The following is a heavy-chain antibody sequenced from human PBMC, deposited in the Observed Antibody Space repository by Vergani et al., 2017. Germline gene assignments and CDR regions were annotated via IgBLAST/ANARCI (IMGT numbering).Heavy chain of an antibody. V-gene: IGHV1-2*02. CDR1: GYTFTGYY. J-gene: IGHJ6*02. Sequence: QVQLVQSGAEVKKPGASVKVSCKASGYTFTGYYMHWVRQAPGQGLEWMGWINPNSGGTNYAQKFQGRVTMTRDTSFSTAYMELSRLRSDDTAVYYCATGGRYCSSTSCPKGDYYGMDVWGQGTTVTVSS. CDR3: ATGGRYCSSTSCPKGDYYGMDV. D-gene: IGHD2-2*01. CDR2: INPNSGGT.